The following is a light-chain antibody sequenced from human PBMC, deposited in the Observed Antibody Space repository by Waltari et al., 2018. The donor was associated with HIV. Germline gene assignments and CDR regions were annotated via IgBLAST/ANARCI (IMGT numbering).Light chain of an antibody. CDR3: QSYDSSLSGSV. J-gene: IGLJ2*01. Sequence: QSVLTQPPSVSGAPGQRVTISCTGSSSNIGAGYDVHWYQQLPGTAPKLLIYGNSNRPSGVPDRFSGSKSGTSASPAITGLQAEDEAYYYCQSYDSSLSGSVFGGGTKLTVL. CDR2: GNS. V-gene: IGLV1-40*01. CDR1: SSNIGAGYD.